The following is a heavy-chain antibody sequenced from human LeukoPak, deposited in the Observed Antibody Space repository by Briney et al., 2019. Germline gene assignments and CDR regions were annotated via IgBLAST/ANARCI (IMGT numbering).Heavy chain of an antibody. Sequence: GGSLRLSCAASGLTFDDYAMHWVRQAPGKGLEWVSGISWNSGTIGYADSVKGRFTISRDNAKNSLYLQMNSLRAEDTALYYCAKVLYQRVVLLGLFDYWGQGTLVTVSS. CDR2: ISWNSGTI. CDR1: GLTFDDYA. V-gene: IGHV3-9*01. D-gene: IGHD2-15*01. CDR3: AKVLYQRVVLLGLFDY. J-gene: IGHJ4*02.